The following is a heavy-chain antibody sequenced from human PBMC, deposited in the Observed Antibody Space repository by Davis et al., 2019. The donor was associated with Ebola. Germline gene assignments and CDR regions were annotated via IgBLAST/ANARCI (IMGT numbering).Heavy chain of an antibody. V-gene: IGHV1-18*01. CDR2: ISAYNGNT. CDR1: GYTFTSYG. D-gene: IGHD4-23*01. J-gene: IGHJ6*02. Sequence: ASVKVSCKASGYTFTSYGISWVRQAPGQGLEWMGWISAYNGNTNYAQKLQGRVTMTTDTSTSTAYMELRSLRSDGTAVYYCARGGTTVVTHYYYGMDVWGQGTTVTVSS. CDR3: ARGGTTVVTHYYYGMDV.